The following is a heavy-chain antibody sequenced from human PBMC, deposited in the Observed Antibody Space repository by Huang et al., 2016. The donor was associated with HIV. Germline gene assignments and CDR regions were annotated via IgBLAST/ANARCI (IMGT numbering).Heavy chain of an antibody. V-gene: IGHV3-30*18. CDR3: AKASRGGFEIDF. CDR1: GFTFNNYG. J-gene: IGHJ4*02. D-gene: IGHD5-12*01. Sequence: QVQLVESGGAVVQPGRSLRLSCTASGFTFNNYGMHWVRQAPGKGVEWVAGVSADGNIKKYVDSVKGRVTISRDKTQNMVYLQINNLRGEDTALYHFAKASRGGFEIDFWGQGTLVTVSS. CDR2: VSADGNIK.